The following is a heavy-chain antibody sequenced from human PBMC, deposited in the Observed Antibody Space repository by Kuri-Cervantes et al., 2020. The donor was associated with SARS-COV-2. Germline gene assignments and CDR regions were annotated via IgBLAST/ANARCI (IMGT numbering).Heavy chain of an antibody. Sequence: ASVKVSCKASGYTFIRYGISWVRQAPGQGLEWMGWITTYNGNTEYARKFRGRVTMTTDTSTNTAYLELRRLRSDDTAVYYCARDSEILYGSTSCPDYWGQGTLVTVSS. CDR3: ARDSEILYGSTSCPDY. J-gene: IGHJ4*02. CDR1: GYTFIRYG. CDR2: ITTYNGNT. V-gene: IGHV1-18*01. D-gene: IGHD2-2*01.